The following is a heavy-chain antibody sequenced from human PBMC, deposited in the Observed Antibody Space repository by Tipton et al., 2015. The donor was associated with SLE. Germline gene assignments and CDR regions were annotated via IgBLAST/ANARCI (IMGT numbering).Heavy chain of an antibody. CDR2: IKQDGSEK. D-gene: IGHD6-13*01. Sequence: SLRLSCAASGLTFSSYWMHWVRQAPGKGLEWVANIKQDGSEKYYADSVKGRFTISRDNAENSMFLLMNSLRGEDTAVYYCARDGRSSSWYYYYYMDVWGQGTTVTVSS. CDR1: GLTFSSYW. V-gene: IGHV3-7*01. CDR3: ARDGRSSSWYYYYYMDV. J-gene: IGHJ6*03.